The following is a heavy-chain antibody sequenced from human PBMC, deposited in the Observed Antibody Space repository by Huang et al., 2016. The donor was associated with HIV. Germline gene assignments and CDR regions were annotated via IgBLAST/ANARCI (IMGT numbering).Heavy chain of an antibody. J-gene: IGHJ4*02. Sequence: QVQLEQRGARLLKHSETLSLTCAVYGESLSDFFWCWIRQPPGKGLEWIGEINQIGRTNYNPSLKSRVTIAGDTSKKQFSLKLKSLTAADTSMYYCARGRGSSWSRFDTWGQGSLVTVCS. CDR1: GESLSDFF. V-gene: IGHV4-34*02. D-gene: IGHD6-13*01. CDR2: INQIGRT. CDR3: ARGRGSSWSRFDT.